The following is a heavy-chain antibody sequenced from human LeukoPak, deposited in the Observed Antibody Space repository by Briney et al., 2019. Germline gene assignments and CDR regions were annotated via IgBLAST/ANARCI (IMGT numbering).Heavy chain of an antibody. D-gene: IGHD5-18*01. Sequence: SETLSLTCTVSGGSISRGGYYWSWIRPHPGKGLEYIGYIYYSGSIYYNPSLQSRVTISLDPSKNQFSLKLGPVTAADTAVYYCARDRGYSYGCDAFDIWGQGTMVTVS. CDR3: ARDRGYSYGCDAFDI. CDR1: GGSISRGGYY. J-gene: IGHJ3*02. V-gene: IGHV4-31*03. CDR2: IYYSGSI.